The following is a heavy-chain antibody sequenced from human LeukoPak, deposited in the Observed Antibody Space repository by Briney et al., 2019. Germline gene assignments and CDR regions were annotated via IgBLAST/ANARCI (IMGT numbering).Heavy chain of an antibody. Sequence: ASVKVSCKASGYTLTSYDIKWVRQATGQGLEWMGWMNPNSGNTGYAQKFQGRVTMTRNTSISTAYMELSSLRSEDTAVYYCAREGVDVGPSGYYYGMDVWGQGATVTVSS. D-gene: IGHD2-15*01. J-gene: IGHJ6*02. V-gene: IGHV1-8*01. CDR3: AREGVDVGPSGYYYGMDV. CDR2: MNPNSGNT. CDR1: GYTLTSYD.